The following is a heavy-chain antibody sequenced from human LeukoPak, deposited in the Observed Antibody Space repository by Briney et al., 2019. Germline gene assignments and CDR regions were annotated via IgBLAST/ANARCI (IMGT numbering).Heavy chain of an antibody. CDR1: GGSISSGDYY. Sequence: SETLFLTCTVSGGSISSGDYYWSWIRQPPGKGLEWIGYIYYSGGTYYNPSLKSRVTISVDTSKNQFSLKLSSVTAADTAVYYCARVEQVYTGEITLGAFDIWGQGTMVTVSS. V-gene: IGHV4-30-4*01. J-gene: IGHJ3*02. CDR3: ARVEQVYTGEITLGAFDI. CDR2: IYYSGGT. D-gene: IGHD7-27*01.